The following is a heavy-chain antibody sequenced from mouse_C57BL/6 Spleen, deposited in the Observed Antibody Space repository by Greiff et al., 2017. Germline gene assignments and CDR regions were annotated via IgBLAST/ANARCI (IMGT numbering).Heavy chain of an antibody. D-gene: IGHD2-3*01. J-gene: IGHJ1*03. CDR2: IRSKSNNYAT. Sequence: EVQLVESGGGLVQPKGSLKLSCAASGFSFNTYAMNWVRQAPGKGLEWVARIRSKSNNYATYYADSVKDRFTISRDDSESMLYLQMNNLKTEDTAMYYCVRPHDGYWYFDVWGTGTTVTVSS. V-gene: IGHV10-1*01. CDR1: GFSFNTYA. CDR3: VRPHDGYWYFDV.